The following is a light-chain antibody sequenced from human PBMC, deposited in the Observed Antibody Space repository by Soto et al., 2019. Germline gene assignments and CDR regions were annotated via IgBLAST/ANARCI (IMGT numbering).Light chain of an antibody. J-gene: IGLJ2*01. Sequence: QSVLTQPPSASGTPGQRVTISCSGSSSNIGSNYVYWYQQLPGTAPKLLIYSNNQRPSGVPDRFSGTKSGTSASLAISGPRSEDEADYYCAAWDDSRSGYVVFGGGTKLTVL. CDR1: SSNIGSNY. CDR3: AAWDDSRSGYVV. V-gene: IGLV1-47*02. CDR2: SNN.